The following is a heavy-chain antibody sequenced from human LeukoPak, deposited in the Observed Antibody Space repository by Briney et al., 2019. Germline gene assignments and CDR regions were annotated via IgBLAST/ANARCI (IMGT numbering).Heavy chain of an antibody. V-gene: IGHV3-30*04. Sequence: GGSLRLTCAASGFTFSSYAMHWVRQAPGKGLEWVAVISYDGSNKYYADSVKGRFTISRDNSKNTLYLQMNSLRAEDTAVYYCARARRRDGYNWDYYYYYYMDVWGKGTTVTVSS. D-gene: IGHD5-24*01. CDR3: ARARRRDGYNWDYYYYYYMDV. CDR2: ISYDGSNK. CDR1: GFTFSSYA. J-gene: IGHJ6*03.